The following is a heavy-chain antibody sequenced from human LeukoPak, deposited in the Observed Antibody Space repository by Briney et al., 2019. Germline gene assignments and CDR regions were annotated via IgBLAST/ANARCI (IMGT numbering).Heavy chain of an antibody. CDR1: GFTFSSYG. J-gene: IGHJ4*02. V-gene: IGHV3-23*01. D-gene: IGHD5-18*01. CDR2: ISGSGGST. Sequence: GGTLRLSCAASGFTFSSYGMSWVRQAPGKGLEWVSAISGSGGSTYYADSVEGRFTISRDNSKNTLYLQMNSLRAEDTAVYYCAKGVPRGYSYGYADYWGQGTLVTVSS. CDR3: AKGVPRGYSYGYADY.